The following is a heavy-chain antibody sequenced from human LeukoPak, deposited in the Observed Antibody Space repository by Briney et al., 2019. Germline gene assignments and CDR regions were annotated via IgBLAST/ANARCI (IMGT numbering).Heavy chain of an antibody. Sequence: PSETLSLTCTVSGGSISSSSYYWGWTRQPPGKGLEWIGSIYYSGSTYYNPSLKSRVTISVDTSKNQFSLKLSSVTAADTAVYYCARESVAPAEYYFDYWGQGTLVTVSS. D-gene: IGHD6-6*01. V-gene: IGHV4-39*07. CDR1: GGSISSSSYY. CDR3: ARESVAPAEYYFDY. J-gene: IGHJ4*02. CDR2: IYYSGST.